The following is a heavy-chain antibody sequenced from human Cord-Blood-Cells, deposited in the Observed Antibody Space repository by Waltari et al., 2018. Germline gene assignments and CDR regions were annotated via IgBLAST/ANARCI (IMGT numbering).Heavy chain of an antibody. CDR2: IVVGSGNT. CDR1: GLTFTSSA. J-gene: IGHJ3*02. Sequence: QMQLVQSGPEVKKPGTSVKVSCKASGLTFTSSAVRCVRQARGKRLEWIGWIVVGSGNTNYAQKFQERVTITREMSTSTAYMELSSLRSEDTAVYYCAADPYCGGDCYDAFDIWGQGTMVTVSS. V-gene: IGHV1-58*01. CDR3: AADPYCGGDCYDAFDI. D-gene: IGHD2-21*01.